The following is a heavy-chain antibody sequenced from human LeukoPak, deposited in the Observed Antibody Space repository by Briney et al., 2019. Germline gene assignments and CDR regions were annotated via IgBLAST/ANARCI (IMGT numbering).Heavy chain of an antibody. CDR1: GFTFSSYW. Sequence: GGSLRLSCAASGFTFSSYWMSWVRQAPGKGLEWVANIKQDGSEKYYVDSVKGRFTISRDNAKNSLYLQMNSLRAEDTAVYYCAREGSSGPVGNWYFDLWGRGTLVTVSS. D-gene: IGHD3-22*01. CDR2: IKQDGSEK. V-gene: IGHV3-7*01. J-gene: IGHJ2*01. CDR3: AREGSSGPVGNWYFDL.